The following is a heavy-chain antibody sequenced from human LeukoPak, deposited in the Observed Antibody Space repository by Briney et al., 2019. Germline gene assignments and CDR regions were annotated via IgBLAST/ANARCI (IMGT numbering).Heavy chain of an antibody. Sequence: SETLSLTCAVYGGSFSDYYWSWIRQPPGKGLEWIGEINHSGNTNYNASLKSRATISVDTSRTQVSLKLSSVTAADTAVYYCARVNWNDVLFTWGPGTLVTVSS. CDR2: INHSGNT. CDR3: ARVNWNDVLFT. D-gene: IGHD1-1*01. V-gene: IGHV4-34*01. J-gene: IGHJ4*02. CDR1: GGSFSDYY.